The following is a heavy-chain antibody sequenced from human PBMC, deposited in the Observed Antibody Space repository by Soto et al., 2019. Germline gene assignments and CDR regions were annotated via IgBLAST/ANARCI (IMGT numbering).Heavy chain of an antibody. J-gene: IGHJ6*01. V-gene: IGHV4-59*08. CDR3: VRQGIGNLHGLVDV. CDR2: VYNTGGT. D-gene: IGHD1-1*01. Sequence: QVQLQQSGPRLVKPSETLSLTCTVSSGPSSSHNWGWIRQPPGRGLEWIGYVYNTGGTSYNPSLKGRVTISADTSTNDISLTLSSVTAADTAVYYCVRQGIGNLHGLVDVWGQGTTVSVSS. CDR1: SGPSSSHN.